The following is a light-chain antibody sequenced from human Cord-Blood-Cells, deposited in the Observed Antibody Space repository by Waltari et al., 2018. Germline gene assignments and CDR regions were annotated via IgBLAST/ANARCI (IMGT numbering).Light chain of an antibody. CDR1: QSISSW. Sequence: DIQMTQSPSTLSASVGDRVTITCRASQSISSWLAWYQQKPGKAPKLLIYKASSLESGVPSRFSGSGSGTELTLTSSSLQPDDFATCYCQQYNSYLITFGQGTRLEIK. CDR3: QQYNSYLIT. CDR2: KAS. V-gene: IGKV1-5*03. J-gene: IGKJ5*01.